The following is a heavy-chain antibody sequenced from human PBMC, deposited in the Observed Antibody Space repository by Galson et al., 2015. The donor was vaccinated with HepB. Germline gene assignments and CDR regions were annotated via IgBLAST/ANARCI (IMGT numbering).Heavy chain of an antibody. CDR3: ARIGYSYGPEGY. CDR2: INHSGST. J-gene: IGHJ4*02. D-gene: IGHD5-18*01. CDR1: GGSFSGYY. V-gene: IGHV4-34*09. Sequence: QVQLQESGPGLVKPSQTLSLTCAVYGGSFSGYYWSWIRQPPGKGLEWIGEINHSGSTNYNPSLKSRVTISVDTSKNQFSLKLSSVTAADTAVYYCARIGYSYGPEGYWGQGTLVTVSS.